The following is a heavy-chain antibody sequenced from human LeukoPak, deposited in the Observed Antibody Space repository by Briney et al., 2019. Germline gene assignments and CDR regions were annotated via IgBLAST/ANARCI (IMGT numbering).Heavy chain of an antibody. Sequence: SETLSLTCAVSGGSISSGGYSWSWIRQPPGKGLEWIGYIYHSGSTYYNPSLKSRVTISVDRSKNQFSLKLSSVTAADTAVYYCAREHCSSTSCSYFDYWGQGTLVTVSS. D-gene: IGHD2-2*01. CDR1: GGSISSGGYS. CDR3: AREHCSSTSCSYFDY. V-gene: IGHV4-30-2*01. J-gene: IGHJ4*02. CDR2: IYHSGST.